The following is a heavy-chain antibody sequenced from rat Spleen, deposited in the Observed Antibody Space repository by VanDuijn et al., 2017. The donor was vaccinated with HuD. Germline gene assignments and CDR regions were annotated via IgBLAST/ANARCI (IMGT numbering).Heavy chain of an antibody. CDR3: ARGGGYVMDA. V-gene: IGHV3-1*01. Sequence: EVQLQESGPGLVKPSQSLSLTCSVTGYSITSSYRWNWIRKFPGNELEWMGYISYSGSTSYNPSLKSRISITRDTSKNQFFLQLNSVTTEDTATYYCARGGGYVMDAWGQGASVTVSS. CDR1: GYSITSSY. CDR2: ISYSGST. J-gene: IGHJ4*01.